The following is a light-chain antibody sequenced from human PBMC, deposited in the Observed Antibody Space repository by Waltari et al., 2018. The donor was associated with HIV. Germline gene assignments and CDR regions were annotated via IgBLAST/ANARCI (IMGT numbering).Light chain of an antibody. CDR2: DNH. J-gene: IGLJ2*01. CDR1: TPDIGNKF. V-gene: IGLV1-51*01. Sequence: QSVLTHPPAVSAAPGQKVTLSCSGPTPDIGNKFVSGYQKLPGPAPKLLIFDNHKRPSGVSDRFSASKSATSATLDITGLHTGDEAEYYCGTWDTSLNAGVFGGGTKVSVL. CDR3: GTWDTSLNAGV.